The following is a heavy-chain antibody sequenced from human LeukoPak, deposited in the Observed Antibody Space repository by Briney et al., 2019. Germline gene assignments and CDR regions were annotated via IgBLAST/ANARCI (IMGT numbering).Heavy chain of an antibody. D-gene: IGHD1-1*01. Sequence: GGSLRLSCEASGFTFSTYEMNWVRQTPGKGLEWVSSISSSSSNIYYADSVKGRFTISRDNAKNSLYLQMNSLRVEDTAVYYXXXXTTGRTFGSLREIKRSREIDYWGQGTLVTVSS. V-gene: IGHV3-21*01. CDR3: XXXTTGRTFGSLREIKRSREIDY. CDR1: GFTFSTYE. J-gene: IGHJ4*02. CDR2: ISSSSSNI.